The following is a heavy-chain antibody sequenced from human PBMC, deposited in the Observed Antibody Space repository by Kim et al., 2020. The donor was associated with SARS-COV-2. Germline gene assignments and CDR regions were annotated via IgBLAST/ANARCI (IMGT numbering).Heavy chain of an antibody. V-gene: IGHV3-30*02. J-gene: IGHJ6*02. CDR3: AKKGERGGMDV. D-gene: IGHD1-26*01. Sequence: YYADSVKGRFTISRDNSKNPLYLQMNSLRAEDTAVYYCAKKGERGGMDVWGQGTTVTVSS.